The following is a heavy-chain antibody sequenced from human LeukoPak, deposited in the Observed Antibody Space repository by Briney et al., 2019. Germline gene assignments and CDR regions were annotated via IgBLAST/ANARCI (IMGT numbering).Heavy chain of an antibody. CDR1: AFTFSTYS. Sequence: PGGSLRLSCTASAFTFSTYSMNWVRQAPGKGLEWVSSITSTSSYIYYADSVKGRFTISRDNAKNSLYLQMNSLRAEDTAVYYCARGKHYPYVWGKGTTVTVSS. CDR2: ITSTSSYI. D-gene: IGHD3-10*01. V-gene: IGHV3-21*01. CDR3: ARGKHYPYV. J-gene: IGHJ6*04.